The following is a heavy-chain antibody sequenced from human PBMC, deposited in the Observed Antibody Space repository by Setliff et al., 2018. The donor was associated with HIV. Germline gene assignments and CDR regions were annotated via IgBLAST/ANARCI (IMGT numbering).Heavy chain of an antibody. CDR2: ISHGGATK. J-gene: IGHJ5*02. Sequence: AGGSLRLSCEASGFPLYTYDMNWVRQAPGKALEWISFISHGGATKYYADSVKGRFTISRDNSKNTVYLQMSSLRVEDTALYYCAKADDGAAAGPAPWGQGTLVTVSS. V-gene: IGHV3-23*01. CDR1: GFPLYTYD. D-gene: IGHD6-13*01. CDR3: AKADDGAAAGPAP.